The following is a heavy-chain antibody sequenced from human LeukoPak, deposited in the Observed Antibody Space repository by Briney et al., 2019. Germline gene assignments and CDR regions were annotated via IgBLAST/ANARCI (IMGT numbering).Heavy chain of an antibody. CDR3: AGRLWRRDGYNLSAFGI. J-gene: IGHJ3*02. D-gene: IGHD5-24*01. V-gene: IGHV4-4*02. CDR2: MYHSGST. CDR1: GGSISSSYW. Sequence: PSGTLSLTCAVSGGSISSSYWWTWARQPPGKGLEWIGEMYHSGSTNYNPSLKSRVTISVDTSKNQFSLKLSSVTAADTAVYYCAGRLWRRDGYNLSAFGIWGQGTMVTVSS.